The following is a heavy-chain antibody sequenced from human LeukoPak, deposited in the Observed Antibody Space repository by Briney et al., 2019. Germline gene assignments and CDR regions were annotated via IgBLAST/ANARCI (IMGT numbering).Heavy chain of an antibody. CDR3: AELGITMIGGV. V-gene: IGHV3-33*03. J-gene: IGHJ6*04. CDR1: GFTFSSYA. D-gene: IGHD3-10*02. CDR2: IWYDGSIK. Sequence: GGSLRLSCAASGFTFSSYAMHWVRQAPGKGLEWVAFIWYDGSIKYYADSVKGRFTISRDNAKNSLYLQMNSLRAEDTAVYYCAELGITMIGGVWGKGTTVTISS.